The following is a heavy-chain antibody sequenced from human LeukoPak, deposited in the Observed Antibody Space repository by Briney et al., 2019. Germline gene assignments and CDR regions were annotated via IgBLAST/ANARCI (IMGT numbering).Heavy chain of an antibody. V-gene: IGHV3-30-3*01. CDR2: ISYDGSNK. J-gene: IGHJ2*01. CDR1: GFTFSSYA. Sequence: QPGRSLRLSCAASGFTFSSYAMHWVRQAPGKGLEWVAVISYDGSNKYYADSVKGRFTISRDNSKNTLYLQMNSLRAEDTAVYYCARGDPGGSVGWYFDLWGRGTLVTVSS. D-gene: IGHD3-16*01. CDR3: ARGDPGGSVGWYFDL.